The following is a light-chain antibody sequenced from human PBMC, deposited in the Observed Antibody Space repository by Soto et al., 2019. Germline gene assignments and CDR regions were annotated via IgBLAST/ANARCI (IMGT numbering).Light chain of an antibody. J-gene: IGLJ1*01. V-gene: IGLV1-44*01. CDR2: SNN. CDR1: SSNIGSNT. Sequence: QSVLTQPPSASGTHGQRVTISCSGSSSNIGSNTVNWYQQLPGTAPKLLIYSNNQRPSGVPDRFSGSKSGTSASLAISGLQSEDEADYYCAAWDDSLNGHYVFGTGDQGTVL. CDR3: AAWDDSLNGHYV.